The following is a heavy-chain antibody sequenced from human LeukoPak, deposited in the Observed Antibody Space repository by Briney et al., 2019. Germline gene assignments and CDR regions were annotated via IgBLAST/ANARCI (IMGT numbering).Heavy chain of an antibody. V-gene: IGHV4-59*01. CDR1: GGSISTYY. D-gene: IGHD1-26*01. CDR3: ARAVEATQGGHYYYYYMDV. CDR2: IYYSGST. Sequence: SSETLSLTCTVSGGSISTYYWTWIRQPPGKGLEWIGNIYYSGSTNYNPSLKSRVTISLDTSKNQFSLKLTSVTAADTAAYYCARAVEATQGGHYYYYYMDVWGKGATVTVSS. J-gene: IGHJ6*03.